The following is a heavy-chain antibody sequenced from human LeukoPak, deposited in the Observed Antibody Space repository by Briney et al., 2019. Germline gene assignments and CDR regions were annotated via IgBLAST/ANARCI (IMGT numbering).Heavy chain of an antibody. J-gene: IGHJ4*02. CDR3: ARREGGYYYF. Sequence: SETLSLTCTVSLGSISSSSYYWGWIRQPPGKGLEWIGSIYYTGSSYYNPSLKSRVTISVDTSKNQFSLKLSSVIAADTAVYYCARREGGYYYFWGQGTLVTVSS. CDR1: LGSISSSSYY. CDR2: IYYTGSS. V-gene: IGHV4-39*01. D-gene: IGHD3-22*01.